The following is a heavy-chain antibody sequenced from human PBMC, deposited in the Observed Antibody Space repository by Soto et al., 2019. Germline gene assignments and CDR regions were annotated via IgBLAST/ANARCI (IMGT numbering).Heavy chain of an antibody. V-gene: IGHV4-34*01. CDR2: INHSGST. Sequence: SETLSLTCAVYGGSFSGYYWSWIRQPPGKGLEWIGEINHSGSTNYNPSLKSRVTISVDTSKNQFSLKLSSVTAADTAVYYCARGVVPRFYYYYGMDVRAQRTTVTVSS. J-gene: IGHJ6*02. D-gene: IGHD2-2*01. CDR3: ARGVVPRFYYYYGMDV. CDR1: GGSFSGYY.